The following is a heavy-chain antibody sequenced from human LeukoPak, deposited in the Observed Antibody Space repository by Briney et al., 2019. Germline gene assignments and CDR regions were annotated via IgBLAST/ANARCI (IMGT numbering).Heavy chain of an antibody. V-gene: IGHV1-3*01. CDR2: INAGNGNT. CDR1: GYTFTSYA. Sequence: GASVKVSCTASGYTFTSYAMHWVRQAHGQRLEWMGWINAGNGNTKYSQKFQGRVTITRDTSASTVYMELSSLRSEDRAVYYCAREEQGILTGYYGFDYWGQGTLVTVSS. CDR3: AREEQGILTGYYGFDY. J-gene: IGHJ4*02. D-gene: IGHD3-9*01.